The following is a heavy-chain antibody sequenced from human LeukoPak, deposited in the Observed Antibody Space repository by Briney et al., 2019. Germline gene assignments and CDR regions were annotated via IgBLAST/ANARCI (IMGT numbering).Heavy chain of an antibody. V-gene: IGHV3-30*03. J-gene: IGHJ4*02. CDR3: VREKGGTSGVDY. Sequence: GGSLRLSCAASGFTFSSYGMHWVRQAPGKGLEWVAVISYDGSNKYYADSVKGRFTISRDNSKNTLYLQMNSLRAEDTAVYYCVREKGGTSGVDYWGQGTLVTVSS. CDR2: ISYDGSNK. CDR1: GFTFSSYG. D-gene: IGHD4-23*01.